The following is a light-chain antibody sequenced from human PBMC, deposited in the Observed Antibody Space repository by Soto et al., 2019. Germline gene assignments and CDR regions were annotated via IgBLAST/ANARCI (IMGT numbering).Light chain of an antibody. Sequence: EIVMTQSPATLSVSPGERATLSCRASQSVSSNLAWYQQKPGQAPRLLIYGASTRATGIPARFSGSGSGTEFPLTITSLESEDFAVYYCQQYIKWPPNTFGQGTKLEIK. J-gene: IGKJ2*01. V-gene: IGKV3-15*01. CDR3: QQYIKWPPNT. CDR2: GAS. CDR1: QSVSSN.